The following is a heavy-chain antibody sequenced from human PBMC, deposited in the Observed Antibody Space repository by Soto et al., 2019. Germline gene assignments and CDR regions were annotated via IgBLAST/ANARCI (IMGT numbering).Heavy chain of an antibody. CDR1: GFTFSSYA. D-gene: IGHD3-22*01. CDR2: ISYDGSNK. J-gene: IGHJ4*02. V-gene: IGHV3-30-3*01. CDR3: ARYYYNSSGYY. Sequence: GGSLRLSCAASGFTFSSYAMHWVRQAPGKGLEWVAVISYDGSNKHYADSVKGRFTTSRDNSKNTLYLHMNSLRVEDTAVYYCARYYYNSSGYYWGQGTLVTVSS.